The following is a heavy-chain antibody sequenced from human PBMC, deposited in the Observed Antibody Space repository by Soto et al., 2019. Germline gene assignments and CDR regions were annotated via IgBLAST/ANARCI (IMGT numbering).Heavy chain of an antibody. D-gene: IGHD5-12*01. CDR2: ISGSGGST. CDR3: AKVQSKDGYKGAFDI. V-gene: IGHV3-23*01. J-gene: IGHJ3*02. Sequence: TGGSLRLSCAASGFTFSSYAMSWVRQAPGKGLEWVSAISGSGGSTYYADSVKGRFTISRDNSKNTLYLQMNSLRAEDTAVYYCAKVQSKDGYKGAFDIWGQGTMVTVSS. CDR1: GFTFSSYA.